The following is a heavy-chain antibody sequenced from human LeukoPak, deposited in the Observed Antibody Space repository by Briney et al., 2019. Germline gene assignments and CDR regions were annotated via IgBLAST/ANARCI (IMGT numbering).Heavy chain of an antibody. CDR1: GFPFSSYA. Sequence: GGSLRLSCVASGFPFSSYAMGWVRKAPGRGLEWVSSISGSGANTYYADSVKGRFTISRDNSKNTLYLQMNSLRAEDTAEYYCAKTLTSGASGDWGQGTMVTVSS. D-gene: IGHD4/OR15-4a*01. J-gene: IGHJ3*01. CDR2: ISGSGANT. V-gene: IGHV3-23*01. CDR3: AKTLTSGASGD.